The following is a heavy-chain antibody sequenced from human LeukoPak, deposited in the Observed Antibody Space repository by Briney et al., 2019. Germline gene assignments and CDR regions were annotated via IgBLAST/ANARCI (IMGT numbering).Heavy chain of an antibody. D-gene: IGHD3-22*01. J-gene: IGHJ5*02. CDR2: TYYRSKWYN. Sequence: SQTLSLTCALSGXSVSSHSAAWNWISQSPSRGLEWLGRTYYRSKWYNDYAVSVKSRITINPDTSKNQFSLQLNSVTPEDTAVYYCARDKYYYDSSGYLVSSWFDPWGQGILVTVSS. CDR3: ARDKYYYDSSGYLVSSWFDP. CDR1: GXSVSSHSAA. V-gene: IGHV6-1*01.